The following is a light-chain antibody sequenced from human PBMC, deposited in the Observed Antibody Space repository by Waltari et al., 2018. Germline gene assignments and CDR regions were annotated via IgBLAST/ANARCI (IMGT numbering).Light chain of an antibody. CDR2: EVS. CDR1: SSDVCGYNY. V-gene: IGLV2-14*01. Sequence: QSALTQPASVSGSPGQSITISCTGTSSDVCGYNYVSWYQRHPGKAPKLMIYEVSNRPSGVSNRFSGSKSGNTASLTISGLQAEDEADYYCASYTSSSTLVFGGGTKLTVL. CDR3: ASYTSSSTLV. J-gene: IGLJ2*01.